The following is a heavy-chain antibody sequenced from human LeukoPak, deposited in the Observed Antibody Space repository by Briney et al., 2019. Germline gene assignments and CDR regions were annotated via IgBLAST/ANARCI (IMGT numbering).Heavy chain of an antibody. CDR3: ARGIAVAGTPLDY. Sequence: GASVKVSCKASGGTFSSYAISWVRQAPGQGLEWMGGIIPIFGTANYAQKFQGSVTITADESTSTAYMELSSLRSEDTAVYYCARGIAVAGTPLDYWGQVTLVTVSS. CDR2: IIPIFGTA. CDR1: GGTFSSYA. D-gene: IGHD6-19*01. V-gene: IGHV1-69*13. J-gene: IGHJ4*02.